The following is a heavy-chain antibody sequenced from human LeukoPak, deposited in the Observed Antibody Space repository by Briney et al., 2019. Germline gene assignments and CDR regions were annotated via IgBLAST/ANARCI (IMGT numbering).Heavy chain of an antibody. CDR1: GGTFSSYA. J-gene: IGHJ3*02. CDR2: IIPIFGTT. V-gene: IGHV1-69*13. Sequence: ASVKVSCKASGGTFSSYAISWVRQAPGQGLEWMGGIIPIFGTTNYAQKFQGRVTITADEYMSTAYMELSSLRSEDTAIYYCAKGGRGGERAAFDIWGQGTMVTVSS. D-gene: IGHD3-16*01. CDR3: AKGGRGGERAAFDI.